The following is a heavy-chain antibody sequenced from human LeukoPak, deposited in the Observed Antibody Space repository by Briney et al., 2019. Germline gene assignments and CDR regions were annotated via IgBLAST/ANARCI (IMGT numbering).Heavy chain of an antibody. V-gene: IGHV4-39*01. CDR2: IYYGGST. D-gene: IGHD5-12*01. CDR3: ARVPSGYDYAGYEYYFDY. CDR1: GGSISSSSYF. Sequence: SETLSLTCTVSGGSISSSSYFWGWIRQPPGKGLEWIGSIYYGGSTHYNPSLESRVTISVDTSKNQFSLKLSSVTAADTAMYYCARVPSGYDYAGYEYYFDYWGQGTLVTVSS. J-gene: IGHJ4*02.